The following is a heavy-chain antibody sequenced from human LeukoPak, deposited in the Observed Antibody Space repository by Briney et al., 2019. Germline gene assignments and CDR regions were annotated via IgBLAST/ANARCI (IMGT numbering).Heavy chain of an antibody. D-gene: IGHD2-15*01. Sequence: GGSLRLSCAASGFTFSSYATTWVRQGPGKGLEWVSTISGSGGSTYYADSVKGRFTMSRDNSKNTLYLQMNSLRAEDTAVYYCAKVRVVVASYYYYGMDVWGQGTTVTVSS. CDR1: GFTFSSYA. CDR2: ISGSGGST. CDR3: AKVRVVVASYYYYGMDV. V-gene: IGHV3-23*01. J-gene: IGHJ6*02.